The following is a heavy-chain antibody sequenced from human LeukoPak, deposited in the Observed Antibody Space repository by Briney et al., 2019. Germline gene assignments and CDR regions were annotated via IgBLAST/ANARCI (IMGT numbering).Heavy chain of an antibody. D-gene: IGHD3-22*01. Sequence: PGGSLRLSCAASGFSFGGKWRHRVRRTPGKGLVWVSRISPDGSVISYADSVKGRFPISRDNAKHPLYLQLNSLTAEDTAVYYCARDFYTAEYHSNGDDFDYWGQGSLVTVSS. J-gene: IGHJ4*02. CDR2: ISPDGSVI. CDR1: GFSFGGKW. V-gene: IGHV3-74*01. CDR3: ARDFYTAEYHSNGDDFDY.